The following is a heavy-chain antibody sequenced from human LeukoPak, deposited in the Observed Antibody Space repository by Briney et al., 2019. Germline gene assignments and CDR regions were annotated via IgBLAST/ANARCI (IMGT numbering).Heavy chain of an antibody. CDR1: GGSISSSSYY. CDR2: IYYSGST. CDR3: ARAPPGDDPGFDY. J-gene: IGHJ4*02. Sequence: SETLSLTCTVSGGSISSSSYYWGWIRQPPGKGLEWIGSIYYSGSTYYNPSLKSRVTISVDTSKNQFSLKLSSVTAADTAVYYCARAPPGDDPGFDYWGQGTLVTVSS. D-gene: IGHD2-21*01. V-gene: IGHV4-39*07.